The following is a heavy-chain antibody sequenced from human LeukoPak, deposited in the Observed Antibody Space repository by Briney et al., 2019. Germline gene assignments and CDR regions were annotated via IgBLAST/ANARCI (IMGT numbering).Heavy chain of an antibody. Sequence: ASVKVSCKASGYTFTGYYMHWVRQAPGQGLEWMGWINPNSGGTNYAQKFQGRVTMTRDTSISTAYMELSRLRSDDTAVYYCARDRLVRYDSSGYYQENWFDPWGQGTLVTVSS. V-gene: IGHV1-2*02. CDR3: ARDRLVRYDSSGYYQENWFDP. CDR1: GYTFTGYY. D-gene: IGHD3-22*01. CDR2: INPNSGGT. J-gene: IGHJ5*02.